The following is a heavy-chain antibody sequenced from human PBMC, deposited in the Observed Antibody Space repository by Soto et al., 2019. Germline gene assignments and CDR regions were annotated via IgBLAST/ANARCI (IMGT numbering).Heavy chain of an antibody. CDR2: IDPNSGGT. CDR3: ARAAYISGWYDY. V-gene: IGHV1-2*04. Sequence: QVQLVQSGAEVKKPGASVKVSCKVSGYMFTAYYIYWVRQAPGQGLEWMGWIDPNSGGTNYAQKFQGWVTMTRDTSINTAYMELSRLKSDDTAIYYCARAAYISGWYDYWGQGTLVTVSS. D-gene: IGHD6-19*01. CDR1: GYMFTAYY. J-gene: IGHJ4*02.